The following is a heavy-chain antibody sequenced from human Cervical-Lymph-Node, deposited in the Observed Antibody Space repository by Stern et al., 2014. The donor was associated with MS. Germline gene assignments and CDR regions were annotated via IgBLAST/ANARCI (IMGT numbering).Heavy chain of an antibody. D-gene: IGHD1-26*01. CDR2: IYSRGTT. J-gene: IGHJ4*02. CDR3: ARHARAGPTPVDY. CDR1: GGSISSSSYY. V-gene: IGHV4-39*02. Sequence: QLQLQESGPGLVKPSETLSLTCTVSGGSISSSSYYWGWIRQPPGKGLEWTGSIYSRGTTSYNPSLKSRVTISADTSKNHFSLQLLSVTAADTAVYYCARHARAGPTPVDYWGQGTLVTVSS.